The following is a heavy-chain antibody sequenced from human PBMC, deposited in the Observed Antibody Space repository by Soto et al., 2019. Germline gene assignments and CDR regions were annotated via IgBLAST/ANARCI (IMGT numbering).Heavy chain of an antibody. CDR3: AIGHWLGK. D-gene: IGHD6-19*01. V-gene: IGHV3-7*01. Sequence: EVQLVDSGGALVQPGESLRLSCAASGFTFSDYLMTWVRQAPGKGLEWVATIKQDGNEKYYVDSVKGRFIISRDNAKNSLYLQLNALRAEDTAVYYCAIGHWLGKWGQGTLVTVSS. CDR2: IKQDGNEK. CDR1: GFTFSDYL. J-gene: IGHJ4*02.